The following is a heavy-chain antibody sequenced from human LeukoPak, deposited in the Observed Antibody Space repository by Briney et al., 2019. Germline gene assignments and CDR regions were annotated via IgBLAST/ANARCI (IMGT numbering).Heavy chain of an antibody. V-gene: IGHV4-39*06. Sequence: SETLSLTCTVSGGSISSSSHYWCWIRQPPGKGLEWIGSIYHSRSTYYNPSFKSRVTISVDTSKNQSALKLTSVTAADTSIYYCARWRIAALAFDYWGQGTLVTVSS. CDR3: ARWRIAALAFDY. CDR1: GGSISSSSHY. J-gene: IGHJ4*02. CDR2: IYHSRST. D-gene: IGHD6-6*01.